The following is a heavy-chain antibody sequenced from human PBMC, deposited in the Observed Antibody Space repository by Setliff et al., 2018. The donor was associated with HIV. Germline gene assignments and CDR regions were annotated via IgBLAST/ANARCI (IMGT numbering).Heavy chain of an antibody. CDR2: INPNSGGT. D-gene: IGHD3-3*01. CDR3: ARGTDSWSGSSNFDY. V-gene: IGHV1-2*02. J-gene: IGHJ4*02. Sequence: GASVKVSCKASGYTFTGYYMHWVRQAPGQGLEWMGWINPNSGGTNYAQKFRGRVTMTRDTSINTAHMYLSSLRSDDTAIYFCARGTDSWSGSSNFDYWGQGTQVTVSS. CDR1: GYTFTGYY.